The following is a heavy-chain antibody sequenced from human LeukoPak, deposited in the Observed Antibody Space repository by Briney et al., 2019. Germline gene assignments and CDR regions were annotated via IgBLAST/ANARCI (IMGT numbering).Heavy chain of an antibody. CDR2: INQDGSEM. CDR3: ARDKIVGATYFDY. V-gene: IGHV3-7*01. Sequence: RGSLRLSCAASGFTFSSYWMSWVRQAPGKGLEWVANINQDGSEMYYVDSVKGRFTISRDNAKNSLYLQMNSLRAEDTAVYYCARDKIVGATYFDYWGQGAPVTVSS. CDR1: GFTFSSYW. J-gene: IGHJ4*02. D-gene: IGHD1-26*01.